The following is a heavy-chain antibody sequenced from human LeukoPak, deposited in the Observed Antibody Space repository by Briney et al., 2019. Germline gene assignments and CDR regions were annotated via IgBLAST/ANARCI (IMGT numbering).Heavy chain of an antibody. CDR3: ARDGATFSGYDWYYYMDV. CDR2: IRSKANNYAT. CDR1: GFTFSGSA. V-gene: IGHV3-73*01. Sequence: PGGSLKLSCAASGFTFSGSAMHWVRQASGKGLEWVGRIRSKANNYATAYAASVKGRFTISRDNAKNSLYLQMNSLRAEDTAVYYCARDGATFSGYDWYYYMDVWGKGTTVTVSS. D-gene: IGHD5-12*01. J-gene: IGHJ6*03.